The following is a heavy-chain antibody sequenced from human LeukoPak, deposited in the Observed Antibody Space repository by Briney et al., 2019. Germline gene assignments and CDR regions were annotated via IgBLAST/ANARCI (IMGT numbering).Heavy chain of an antibody. CDR3: ARVVSGGIDY. V-gene: IGHV3-7*01. CDR1: GFTFNTFW. J-gene: IGHJ4*02. Sequence: GGSLRLSCAASGFTFNTFWMSWVRQAPGKGLEWVANIKEDGSDKYYVDSVKGRFTISRDNAKNSLYLQMNSLRAEDTAVYYCARVVSGGIDYWGQGTLVTVSS. D-gene: IGHD2-21*01. CDR2: IKEDGSDK.